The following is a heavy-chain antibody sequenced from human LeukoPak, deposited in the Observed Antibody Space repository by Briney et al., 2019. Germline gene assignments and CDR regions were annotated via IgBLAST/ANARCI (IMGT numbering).Heavy chain of an antibody. D-gene: IGHD3-3*01. J-gene: IGHJ4*02. CDR3: TRSGFGAGVRFDF. CDR1: GYTFTNNN. CDR2: MNPNSGDT. V-gene: IGHV1-8*01. Sequence: ASVKVSFTASGYTFTNNNINWVRQAAGQGLEWMGWMNPNSGDTDYVQKFRGKVTMTRDTSISTAYMELGSLTYEDSAVYFCTRSGFGAGVRFDFWGQGTPVTVSS.